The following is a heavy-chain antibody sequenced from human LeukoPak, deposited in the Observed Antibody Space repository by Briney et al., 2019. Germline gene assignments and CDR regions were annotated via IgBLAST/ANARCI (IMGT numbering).Heavy chain of an antibody. CDR2: IYYSGST. J-gene: IGHJ4*02. V-gene: IGHV4-59*01. Sequence: SETLSLTCTVSGGSISSYYWSWIRQPPGKGLEWIGYIYYSGSTNYNPSLKSRVTISVDTSKNQFSLKLSSVTAADTAVYYCARDGGTSGGSCFFDYWGQGTLVTVSS. CDR3: ARDGGTSGGSCFFDY. CDR1: GGSISSYY. D-gene: IGHD2-15*01.